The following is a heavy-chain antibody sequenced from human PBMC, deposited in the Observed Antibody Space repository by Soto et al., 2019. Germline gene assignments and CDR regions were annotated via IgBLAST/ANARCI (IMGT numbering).Heavy chain of an antibody. D-gene: IGHD3-16*01. J-gene: IGHJ4*02. CDR3: AKDRGTYPNLLDY. V-gene: IGHV3-23*01. Sequence: SGGSLRLSCAASGFTFSTYAMSWVRQAPGKGLEWVSSISGSGDSTYYGDSVKGRFTISRDNSRNTLYLQMNSLRAEDTAVYHCAKDRGTYPNLLDYWGRGTLVTVSS. CDR1: GFTFSTYA. CDR2: ISGSGDST.